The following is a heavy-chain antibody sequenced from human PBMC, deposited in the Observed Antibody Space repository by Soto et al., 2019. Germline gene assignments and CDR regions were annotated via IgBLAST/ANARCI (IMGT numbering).Heavy chain of an antibody. Sequence: QVTLKESGPVLVKPTETLTLRCTVSGLSITDSEMGVSWIRQPPGQPLEWLAHIDSSGEKSYRTFLKSRLASSKETSKSKILLTMTTRDPAETATYYCARRDMAVAFSHWFETLGQGIPVTVSS. CDR2: IDSSGEK. V-gene: IGHV2-26*01. CDR3: ARRDMAVAFSHWFET. J-gene: IGHJ5*02. CDR1: GLSITDSEMG. D-gene: IGHD2-15*01.